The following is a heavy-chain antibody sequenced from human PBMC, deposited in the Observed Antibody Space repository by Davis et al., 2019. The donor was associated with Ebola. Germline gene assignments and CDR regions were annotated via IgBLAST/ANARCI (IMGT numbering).Heavy chain of an antibody. CDR1: GFTFSGSA. Sequence: AGSLRLSCAASGFTFSGSAMHWVRQASGKGLEWVGRIISKANSYATAYAASVKGRFTISRDDSKNTAYLQMNSLKTEDTAVYYCTTTTTTNDYWGQGTLVTVSS. CDR2: IISKANSYAT. J-gene: IGHJ4*02. V-gene: IGHV3-73*01. CDR3: TTTTTTNDY. D-gene: IGHD4-17*01.